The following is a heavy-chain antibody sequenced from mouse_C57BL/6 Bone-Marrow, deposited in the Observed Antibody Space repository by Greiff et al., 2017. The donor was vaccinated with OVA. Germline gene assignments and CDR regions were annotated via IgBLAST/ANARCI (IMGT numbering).Heavy chain of an antibody. CDR1: GYTFTSYW. CDR2: IYPGNSDT. V-gene: IGHV1-5*01. Sequence: EVKLVESGPVLARPGASVKMSCKTSGYTFTSYWMHWVKQRPGQGLEWIGAIYPGNSDTSYNQKFKGKAKLTAVTSASTAYMELSSLTNEDSAVYYCTRRELRGPVDYWGQGTTLTVSS. J-gene: IGHJ2*01. CDR3: TRRELRGPVDY. D-gene: IGHD3-3*01.